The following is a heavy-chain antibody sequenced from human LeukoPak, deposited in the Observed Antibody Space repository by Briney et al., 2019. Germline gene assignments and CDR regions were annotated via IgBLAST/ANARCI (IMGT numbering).Heavy chain of an antibody. CDR1: GFTFDDYA. CDR3: ARDRGCGSSGCWGISDY. Sequence: GGSLRLSCAASGFTFDDYAMSRVRQAPGKGLEWVSGIDWDGGSTGYVDSVKGRFTISRDNAKNSLYLQMNSLRAEDTAFYYCARDRGCGSSGCWGISDYWGQGTLVTASS. CDR2: IDWDGGST. D-gene: IGHD2-2*01. V-gene: IGHV3-20*04. J-gene: IGHJ4*02.